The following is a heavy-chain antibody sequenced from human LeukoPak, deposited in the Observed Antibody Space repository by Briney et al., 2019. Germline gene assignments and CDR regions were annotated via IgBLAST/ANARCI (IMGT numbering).Heavy chain of an antibody. CDR3: ALGGWLQPFDY. V-gene: IGHV3-21*01. CDR1: GFAFSSYN. CDR2: ISSSSSYI. Sequence: PGGSLRLSCAASGFAFSSYNMNWVRQAPGKGLEWVSSISSSSSYIYYADSVKGRFTISRDSAKNSLYLQMNSLRAEDTAVYYCALGGWLQPFDYWGQGTLVTVSS. D-gene: IGHD5-24*01. J-gene: IGHJ4*02.